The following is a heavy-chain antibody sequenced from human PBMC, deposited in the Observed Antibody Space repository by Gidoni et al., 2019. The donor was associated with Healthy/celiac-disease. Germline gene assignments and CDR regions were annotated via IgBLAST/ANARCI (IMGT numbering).Heavy chain of an antibody. CDR1: GFTFSSYW. CDR2: IKQDGSEK. V-gene: IGHV3-7*01. Sequence: EVQLVESGGGLVQPGGSLRLSCAASGFTFSSYWMSWVRQAPGKGLEWVANIKQDGSEKYYVDSVKGRFTISRDNAKNSLYLQMNSLRAEDTAVYYCARDAPGSDDYVWEDQGDAFDIWGQGTMVTVSS. CDR3: ARDAPGSDDYVWEDQGDAFDI. J-gene: IGHJ3*02. D-gene: IGHD3-16*01.